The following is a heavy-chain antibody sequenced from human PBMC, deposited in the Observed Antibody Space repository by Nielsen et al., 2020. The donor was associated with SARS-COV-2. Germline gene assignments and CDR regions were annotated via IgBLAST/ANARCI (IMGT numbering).Heavy chain of an antibody. CDR2: IYSGGSST. CDR1: GFTFSSYA. CDR3: ATSYRGSFNY. J-gene: IGHJ4*02. D-gene: IGHD3-10*01. Sequence: GGSLRLSCAASGFTFSSYAMSWVRQAPGKGLEWVSVIYSGGSSTYYADSVKGRFTISRDNSKNTLYLQMNSLRAEDTAVYYCATSYRGSFNYWGQGTLVTVSS. V-gene: IGHV3-23*03.